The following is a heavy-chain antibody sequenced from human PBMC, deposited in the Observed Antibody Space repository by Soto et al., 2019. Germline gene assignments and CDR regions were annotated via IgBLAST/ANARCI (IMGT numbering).Heavy chain of an antibody. Sequence: GGSLRLSCAASGFTFSSYWMSWVRQAPGKGLEWVANIKQDGSEKYYVDSVKGRFTISRDNAKNSLYLQMNSLRAEDTAVYYCARLRYYDSSGYYYYFDYWGQGTLVTVSS. CDR2: IKQDGSEK. V-gene: IGHV3-7*05. CDR3: ARLRYYDSSGYYYYFDY. J-gene: IGHJ4*02. CDR1: GFTFSSYW. D-gene: IGHD3-22*01.